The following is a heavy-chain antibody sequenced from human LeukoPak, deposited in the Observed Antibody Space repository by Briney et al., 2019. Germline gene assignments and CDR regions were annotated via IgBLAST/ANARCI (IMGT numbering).Heavy chain of an antibody. Sequence: GRSLRLSCAASGFTFDDYAMHWVRQAPGKGLEWVSGISWNGGSIGYADSVKGRFTISRDNAKNSLYLQMDSLRAEDMALYYCARVSSVCNHFDYWGQGTLVTVSS. CDR3: ARVSSVCNHFDY. CDR1: GFTFDDYA. V-gene: IGHV3-9*03. D-gene: IGHD6-19*01. CDR2: ISWNGGSI. J-gene: IGHJ4*02.